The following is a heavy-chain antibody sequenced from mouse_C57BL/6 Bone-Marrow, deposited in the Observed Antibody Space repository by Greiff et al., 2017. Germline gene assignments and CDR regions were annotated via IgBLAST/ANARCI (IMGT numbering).Heavy chain of an antibody. CDR2: IDPENGDT. V-gene: IGHV14-4*01. D-gene: IGHD1-1*01. Sequence: EVQLQQSGAELVRPGASVKLSCTASGFDIKDDYMHWVKQRPEQGLEWIGWIDPENGDTEYASKFQGKATITADTSSNTAYMQLSSLTSSDTAVYYCTCFGSGAYWGQGTLVTVSA. CDR1: GFDIKDDY. CDR3: TCFGSGAY. J-gene: IGHJ3*01.